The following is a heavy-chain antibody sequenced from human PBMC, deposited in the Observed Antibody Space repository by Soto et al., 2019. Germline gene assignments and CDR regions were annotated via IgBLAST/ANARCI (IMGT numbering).Heavy chain of an antibody. V-gene: IGHV3-21*01. D-gene: IGHD6-19*01. J-gene: IGHJ6*02. Sequence: GGCLRLSCAASGFTFSSYSMNWVRQAPGKGLEWVSSISSSSSYIYYADSVKGRFTISRDNAKNSLYLQMNSLRAEDTAVYYCARVPVAGTFYYYGMDVWGQGTTVTVSS. CDR3: ARVPVAGTFYYYGMDV. CDR1: GFTFSSYS. CDR2: ISSSSSYI.